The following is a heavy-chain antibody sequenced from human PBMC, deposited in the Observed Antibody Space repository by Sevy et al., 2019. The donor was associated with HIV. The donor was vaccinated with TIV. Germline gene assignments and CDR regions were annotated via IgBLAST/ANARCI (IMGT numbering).Heavy chain of an antibody. CDR3: ASGLGLDC. J-gene: IGHJ4*02. V-gene: IGHV3-7*01. CDR2: IRPDGSDK. CDR1: GFTFSPYW. Sequence: GGSLRLSCAASGFTFSPYWMTWVRQAPGKGLEWVANIRPDGSDKYYVDSVKGRFTISRDNAKNSLYLQMNSLRAEDTAMYCCASGLGLDCWGQGALVTVSS. D-gene: IGHD3-16*01.